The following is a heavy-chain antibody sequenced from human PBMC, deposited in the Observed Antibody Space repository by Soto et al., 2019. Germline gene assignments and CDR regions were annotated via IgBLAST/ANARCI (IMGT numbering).Heavy chain of an antibody. CDR2: INPTGGST. CDR1: GYTSTSYY. CDR3: AIAAYGLIALGYGIDV. V-gene: IGHV1-46*01. Sequence: QMQLVQSGAEVKEPGASVKVSCKASGYTSTSYYLHWVRQAPGQGPEWMGVINPTGGSTSYAQNFQGRVAMTRDTSTSTVFMELSSLRSDDTAVYYCAIAAYGLIALGYGIDVWGQGTSVTVSS. J-gene: IGHJ6*02. D-gene: IGHD3-10*01.